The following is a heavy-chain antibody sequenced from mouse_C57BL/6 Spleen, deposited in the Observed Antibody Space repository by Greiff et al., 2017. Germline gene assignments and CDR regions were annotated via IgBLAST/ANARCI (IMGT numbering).Heavy chain of an antibody. Sequence: EVKLMESGGGLVQSGRSLRLSCATSGFTFSDFYMEWVRQAPGKGLEWIAASRNKANDYTTEYSASVKGRFIVSRDTSQSILYLRMNALRAEDTAIYYCARDGGYWYFDVWGTGTTVTVSS. V-gene: IGHV7-1*01. CDR1: GFTFSDFY. CDR3: ARDGGYWYFDV. J-gene: IGHJ1*03. CDR2: SRNKANDYTT.